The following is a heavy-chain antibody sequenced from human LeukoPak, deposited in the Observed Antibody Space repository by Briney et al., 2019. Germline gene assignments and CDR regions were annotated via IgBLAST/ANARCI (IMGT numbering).Heavy chain of an antibody. Sequence: GGSLRLSCAASGFTFSSYAMTWVRQAPGKGLEWVSSISASGVMTYYADSVRGRFTVSRDNSKNSLYLQMSRLTAADTAVYYCAKDRSIGTYYTFDHWGQGTLVTVSS. J-gene: IGHJ4*02. CDR2: ISASGVMT. V-gene: IGHV3-23*01. CDR1: GFTFSSYA. D-gene: IGHD1-26*01. CDR3: AKDRSIGTYYTFDH.